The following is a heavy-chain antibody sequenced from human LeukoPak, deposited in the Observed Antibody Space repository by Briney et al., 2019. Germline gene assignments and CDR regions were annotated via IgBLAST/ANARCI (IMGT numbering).Heavy chain of an antibody. CDR3: ARDPDFAEDAFDI. V-gene: IGHV4-39*02. Sequence: SETLSLTCTVSGGSISSGTYYWAWIRQPPGKGLEWIGSIYYSGSTFYTPSLNSRVAISADTSKNQFSLRLSSVTAADTAVYYCARDPDFAEDAFDIWGQGTMVTVSS. CDR2: IYYSGST. D-gene: IGHD3/OR15-3a*01. CDR1: GGSISSGTYY. J-gene: IGHJ3*02.